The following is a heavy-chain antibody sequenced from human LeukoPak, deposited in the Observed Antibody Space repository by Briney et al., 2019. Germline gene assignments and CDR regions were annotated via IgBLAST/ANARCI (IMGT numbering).Heavy chain of an antibody. Sequence: GGSLRLSCAASGFTFSTYAMSWVRQAPGKGLEWVSAVSGSGDSTYYADSVKGRFTISRDNSKNTLYLRMNSLRAEDTAVYYCAKGGSGWLYYFDYWGQGTLVTVSS. D-gene: IGHD6-19*01. CDR3: AKGGSGWLYYFDY. CDR1: GFTFSTYA. V-gene: IGHV3-23*01. J-gene: IGHJ4*02. CDR2: VSGSGDST.